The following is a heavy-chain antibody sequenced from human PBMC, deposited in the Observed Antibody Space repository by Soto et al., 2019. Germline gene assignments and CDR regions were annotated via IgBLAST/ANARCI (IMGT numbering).Heavy chain of an antibody. CDR2: IYSGGST. V-gene: IGHV3-53*02. J-gene: IGHJ2*01. CDR1: GFTVSSNY. D-gene: IGHD3-10*01. CDR3: ARDLQRGVREYHTGNWYFDL. Sequence: EVQLVETGGGLIQPGGSLRLSCAASGFTVSSNYMSWVRQAPGKGLEWVSVIYSGGSTYYADSVKGRFTISRDNSKNTLYLQMNSLRAEDTAVYYCARDLQRGVREYHTGNWYFDLWGRGTLVTVSS.